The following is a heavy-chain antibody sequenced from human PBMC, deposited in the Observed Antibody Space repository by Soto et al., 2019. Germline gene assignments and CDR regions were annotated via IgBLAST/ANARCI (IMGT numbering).Heavy chain of an antibody. V-gene: IGHV3-7*01. CDR2: IKQDGSVK. CDR1: GFTFSGYW. J-gene: IGHJ4*02. D-gene: IGHD3-10*01. CDR3: ATESYYHRQY. Sequence: EVQLVESGGDLVQPGGSLRLSCAASGFTFSGYWMAWVRQAPGKGLEWVANIKQDGSVKYYVDSLKGRLTISRDNAKNALYLQMDSLRAEDTAVYFCATESYYHRQYWGQGTLVNVPS.